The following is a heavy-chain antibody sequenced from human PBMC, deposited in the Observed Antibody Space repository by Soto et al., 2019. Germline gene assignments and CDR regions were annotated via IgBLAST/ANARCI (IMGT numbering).Heavy chain of an antibody. V-gene: IGHV3-23*01. CDR3: AKGNTWYNFNY. CDR2: IDGSGQTT. CDR1: GFTFSTHA. J-gene: IGHJ4*02. Sequence: GGSLRLSCAASGFTFSTHAMTWVRQAPGKGLEWVSSIDGSGQTTYYADSVKGRFTISRDNSKNTLYLQVNSLRAEDTATYFCAKGNTWYNFNYWGQGTLVTVSS. D-gene: IGHD6-13*01.